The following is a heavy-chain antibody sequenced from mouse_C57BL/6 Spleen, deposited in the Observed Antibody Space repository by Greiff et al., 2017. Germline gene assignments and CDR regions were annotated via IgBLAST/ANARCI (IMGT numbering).Heavy chain of an antibody. V-gene: IGHV1-80*01. Sequence: VQLQQSGAELVKPGASVKISCKASGYAFSSYWMNWVKQRPGKGLEWIGQIYPGDGDTNYNGKFKGKATLTADKSSSTAYMQLSSRTSEDSAVYFCARRWLLRDYAIDYWGQGTSVTVSS. CDR1: GYAFSSYW. J-gene: IGHJ4*01. CDR3: ARRWLLRDYAIDY. D-gene: IGHD2-3*01. CDR2: IYPGDGDT.